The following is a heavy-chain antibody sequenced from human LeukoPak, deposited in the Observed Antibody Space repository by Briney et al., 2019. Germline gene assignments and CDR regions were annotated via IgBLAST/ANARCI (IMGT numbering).Heavy chain of an antibody. CDR3: ARGARKLWSGYSNPYYFDY. V-gene: IGHV4-34*01. D-gene: IGHD3-3*01. CDR2: INHSGST. Sequence: PSETLSLTCALYGGSFGGHYWSWIRQPPGKRLEWIGEINHSGSTNYNPSLKSRVTISVDTSKNQFSLKLSSVTAADTAVYYCARGARKLWSGYSNPYYFDYWGQGTLVTVSS. J-gene: IGHJ4*02. CDR1: GGSFGGHY.